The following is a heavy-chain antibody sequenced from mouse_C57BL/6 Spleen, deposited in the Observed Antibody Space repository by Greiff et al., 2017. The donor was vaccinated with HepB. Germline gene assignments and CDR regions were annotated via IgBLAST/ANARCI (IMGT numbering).Heavy chain of an antibody. Sequence: QVQLKESGAELVRPGASVTLSCKASGYTFTDYEMHWVKQTPVHGLEWIGAIDPETGGTAYNQKFKGKAILTADKSSSTAYMELRSLTSEDSAVYYCASSAYYDYDGWFAYWGQGTLVTVSA. CDR3: ASSAYYDYDGWFAY. CDR2: IDPETGGT. D-gene: IGHD2-4*01. V-gene: IGHV1-15*01. CDR1: GYTFTDYE. J-gene: IGHJ3*01.